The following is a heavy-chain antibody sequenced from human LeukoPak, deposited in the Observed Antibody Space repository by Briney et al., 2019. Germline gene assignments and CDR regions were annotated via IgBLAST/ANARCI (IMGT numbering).Heavy chain of an antibody. D-gene: IGHD6-13*01. V-gene: IGHV4-30-2*01. J-gene: IGHJ4*02. Sequence: PSGTLSLTCAVSGGSISSGGYSWSWIRQPPGKGLEWIGYIYHSGSTYYNPSLKSRVTISVDRSKNQFSLKLSSVTAADTAVYYCARVSSGFGSSWYPYFDYWGQGTLVTVSS. CDR3: ARVSSGFGSSWYPYFDY. CDR1: GGSISSGGYS. CDR2: IYHSGST.